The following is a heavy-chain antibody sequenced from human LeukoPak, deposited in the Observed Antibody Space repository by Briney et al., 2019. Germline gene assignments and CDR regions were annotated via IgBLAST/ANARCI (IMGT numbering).Heavy chain of an antibody. J-gene: IGHJ6*04. Sequence: ASVKVSCKASGGTFSSYAISWVRQAPGQELEWMGGIIPIFGTANYAQKFQGRVTITTDESTSTAYMELSSLRSEDTAVYYCARVSVTGTTEGNSMDVWGKGTTVTVSS. CDR1: GGTFSSYA. CDR3: ARVSVTGTTEGNSMDV. CDR2: IIPIFGTA. V-gene: IGHV1-69*05. D-gene: IGHD1-1*01.